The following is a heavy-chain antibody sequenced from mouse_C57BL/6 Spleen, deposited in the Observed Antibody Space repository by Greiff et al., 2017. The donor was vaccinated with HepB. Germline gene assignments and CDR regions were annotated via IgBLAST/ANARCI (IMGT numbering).Heavy chain of an antibody. CDR1: GFTFSSYA. CDR3: ARGLDGYYLRGYFDY. Sequence: DVKLVESGGGLVKPGGSLKLSCAASGFTFSSYAMSWVRQTPEKRLEWVATISDGGSYTYYPDNVKGRFTISRDNAKNNLYLQMSHLKSEDTAMYYCARGLDGYYLRGYFDYWGQGTTLTVSS. V-gene: IGHV5-4*03. J-gene: IGHJ2*01. D-gene: IGHD2-3*01. CDR2: ISDGGSYT.